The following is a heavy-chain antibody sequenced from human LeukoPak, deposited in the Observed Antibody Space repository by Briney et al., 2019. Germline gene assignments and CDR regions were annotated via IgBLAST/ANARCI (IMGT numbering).Heavy chain of an antibody. CDR1: GYTFTSYA. J-gene: IGHJ4*02. Sequence: ASVKVSCKASGYTFTSYAMHWVRQAPGQRLEWMGWINAGNGNTKYSQEFQGRVTITRDTSASTACMELSSLRSEDTAVYYCARRRLRYFDWLPDYWGQGTLVTVSS. D-gene: IGHD3-9*01. V-gene: IGHV1-3*01. CDR3: ARRRLRYFDWLPDY. CDR2: INAGNGNT.